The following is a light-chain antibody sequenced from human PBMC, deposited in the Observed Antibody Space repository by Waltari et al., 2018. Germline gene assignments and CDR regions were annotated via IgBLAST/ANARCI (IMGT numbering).Light chain of an antibody. Sequence: QSVLTQPPSVSGAPGQRVTISGTGSSSNIGAGYDVHWYQQFPGTAPKLLIYANTNRPSGVPDRFSGSKSGTSASLAITGLQAEDEADYYCQSYDSSLSGWVFGGGTKLTVL. V-gene: IGLV1-40*01. J-gene: IGLJ3*02. CDR2: ANT. CDR3: QSYDSSLSGWV. CDR1: SSNIGAGYD.